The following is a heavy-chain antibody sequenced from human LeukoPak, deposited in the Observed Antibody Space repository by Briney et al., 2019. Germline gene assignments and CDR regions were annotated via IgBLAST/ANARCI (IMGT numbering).Heavy chain of an antibody. CDR1: GYTFTGYY. CDR2: INPNSGGT. J-gene: IGHJ6*02. V-gene: IGHV1-2*04. Sequence: ASVKVSCKASGYTFTGYYMHWVRHAPGQGLEWTGWINPNSGGTNYAQKFQGWVTMTRDTSISTAYMELSRLRSDDTAVYYCAREYTMVRGVVDYYYYYGMDVWGQGTTVTVSS. D-gene: IGHD3-10*01. CDR3: AREYTMVRGVVDYYYYYGMDV.